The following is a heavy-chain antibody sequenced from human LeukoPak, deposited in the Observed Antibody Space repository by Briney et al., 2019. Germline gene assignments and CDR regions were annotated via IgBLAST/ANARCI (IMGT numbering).Heavy chain of an antibody. J-gene: IGHJ4*02. CDR3: ARTPGRPMAIF. D-gene: IGHD1-14*01. V-gene: IGHV4-30-2*01. CDR1: GGSISSGGYY. Sequence: PSQTLSLTCTVSGGSISSGGYYWSWIRQPPGKGLEWIAYIYYSGSTYYNPSLKSRVTIPVDKSKNQFSLKLTSVTAADTAVYYCARTPGRPMAIFWGQGTLVTVSS. CDR2: IYYSGST.